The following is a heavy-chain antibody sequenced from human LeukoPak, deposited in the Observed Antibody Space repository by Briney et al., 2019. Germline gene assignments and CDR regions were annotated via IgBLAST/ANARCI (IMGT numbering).Heavy chain of an antibody. V-gene: IGHV4-59*12. CDR1: GGSISSYY. J-gene: IGHJ6*02. Sequence: SETLSLTCTVSGGSISSYYWSWLRQPPGKGLEWIGYIYYSGSTNYNPSLKSRVTMSVDTSKNQFSLKLSSVTAADTAVYYCARNPKTVEMSHRGVYYYYYGMDVWGQGATVTVSS. CDR2: IYYSGST. CDR3: ARNPKTVEMSHRGVYYYYYGMDV. D-gene: IGHD5-24*01.